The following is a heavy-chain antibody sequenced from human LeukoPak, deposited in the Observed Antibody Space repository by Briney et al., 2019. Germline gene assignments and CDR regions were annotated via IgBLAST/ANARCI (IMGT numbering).Heavy chain of an antibody. V-gene: IGHV3-23*01. CDR2: ISGRGDVT. CDR1: GFTFNDFA. J-gene: IGHJ4*02. Sequence: PGGSLRLSCTASGFTFNDFAMSWVRQAPGKGLEWVSIISGRGDVTKYADSVQGRFTISRDNSKDTLYLEINSLRAEDTAVYYCAKGSYYDSSGSFYFDYWGQGTLVTVSS. D-gene: IGHD3-22*01. CDR3: AKGSYYDSSGSFYFDY.